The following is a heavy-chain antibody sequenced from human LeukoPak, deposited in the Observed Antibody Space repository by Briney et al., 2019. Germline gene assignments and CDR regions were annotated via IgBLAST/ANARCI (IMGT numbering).Heavy chain of an antibody. V-gene: IGHV4-34*12. CDR3: AAQILLCHYY. Sequence: SETLSLTCAVYGGSFSGYYWGWIRQPPGKGLEWIGTIFYSGSTYYNPSLKSRVTISVDTSKNQFSLKLSSGTAADTAVYYCAAQILLCHYYWGQGALVTVSS. CDR1: GGSFSGYY. D-gene: IGHD2/OR15-2a*01. CDR2: IFYSGST. J-gene: IGHJ4*02.